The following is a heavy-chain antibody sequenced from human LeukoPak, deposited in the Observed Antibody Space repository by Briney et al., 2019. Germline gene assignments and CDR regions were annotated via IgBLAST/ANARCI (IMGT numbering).Heavy chain of an antibody. CDR2: ISSSSSTI. D-gene: IGHD2-15*01. CDR3: ARNPIRGVVVVAAFDY. CDR1: GFTFSSYS. Sequence: QPGGSLRLSCAASGFTFSSYSMNWVRQAPGKGLEWVSYISSSSSTIYYADSVKGRFTISRDNAKNSLYLQMNSLRAEDTAVYYCARNPIRGVVVVAAFDYWGQGTLVTVSS. J-gene: IGHJ4*02. V-gene: IGHV3-48*01.